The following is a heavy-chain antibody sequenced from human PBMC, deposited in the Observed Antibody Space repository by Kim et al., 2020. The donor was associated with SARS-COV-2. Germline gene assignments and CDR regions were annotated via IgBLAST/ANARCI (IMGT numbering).Heavy chain of an antibody. D-gene: IGHD6-13*01. CDR3: ARARGSSSWLNWFDP. J-gene: IGHJ5*02. V-gene: IGHV1-3*01. Sequence: KFQGRVTITRDTSASTAYMELSSLRSEDTAVYYCARARGSSSWLNWFDPWGQGTLVTVSS.